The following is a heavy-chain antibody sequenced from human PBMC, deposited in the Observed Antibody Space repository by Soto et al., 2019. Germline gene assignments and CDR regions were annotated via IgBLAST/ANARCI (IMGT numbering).Heavy chain of an antibody. V-gene: IGHV3-23*01. CDR2: ISGTNGRT. J-gene: IGHJ4*02. Sequence: GGSLRLSCAASGFPFSVYAMSWVRQAPGKGLEWVSSISGTNGRTYYVDSVKVRFSISRDNSKNMLYLQMNSLRAEDTAVYYCAKHRVSFGELGXWGQGTLVTVSX. D-gene: IGHD3-10*01. CDR1: GFPFSVYA. CDR3: AKHRVSFGELGX.